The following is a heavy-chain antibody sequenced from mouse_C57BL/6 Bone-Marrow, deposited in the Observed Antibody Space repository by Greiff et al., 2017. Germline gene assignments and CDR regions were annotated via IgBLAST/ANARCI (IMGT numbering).Heavy chain of an antibody. V-gene: IGHV5-4*01. CDR2: ISDGGSYT. CDR3: SYYPWFAY. D-gene: IGHD1-1*01. Sequence: DVHLVASGGGLVKPGGSLKLSCAASGFTFSSYAMSWVRQTPEKRLEWVATISDGGSYTYYPDNVKGRFTISRDNANNNLYLQMSHLKSEDTAMYYCSYYPWFAYWGQGTLVTVSA. CDR1: GFTFSSYA. J-gene: IGHJ3*01.